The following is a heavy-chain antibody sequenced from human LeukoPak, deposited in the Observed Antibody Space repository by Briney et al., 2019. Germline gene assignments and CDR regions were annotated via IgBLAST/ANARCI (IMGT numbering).Heavy chain of an antibody. J-gene: IGHJ5*02. CDR2: IIPIFGTA. V-gene: IGHV1-69*05. Sequence: GASVKVSCKASGYTFTSYYMHWVRQAPGQGLEWMGGIIPIFGTANYAQKFQGRVTITTDEFTSTAYMELSSLRSEDTAVYYCARRRLAVAGNNWFDPWGQGTLVTVSS. CDR3: ARRRLAVAGNNWFDP. CDR1: GYTFTSYY. D-gene: IGHD6-19*01.